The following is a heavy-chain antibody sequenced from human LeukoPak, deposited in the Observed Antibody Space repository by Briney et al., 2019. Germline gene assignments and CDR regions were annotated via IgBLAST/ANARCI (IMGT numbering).Heavy chain of an antibody. Sequence: VASVKVSCKASGYTFTSYGISWVRQAPGQGLEWMGWISAYNGNTNYAQKLQGRVTMTTDTSTSTAYMELRSLRSDDTAVYYCARGDMVRGVMAWFDPWGQGTLVTVSS. V-gene: IGHV1-18*04. J-gene: IGHJ5*02. CDR3: ARGDMVRGVMAWFDP. CDR2: ISAYNGNT. CDR1: GYTFTSYG. D-gene: IGHD3-10*01.